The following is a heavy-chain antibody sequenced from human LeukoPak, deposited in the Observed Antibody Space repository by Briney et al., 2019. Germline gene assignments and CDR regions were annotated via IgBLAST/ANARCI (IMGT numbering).Heavy chain of an antibody. Sequence: GGSLRLSCGASGFTFSSYAMTWVRQAPGKGLEWVSAISSTGGYTYYTDSVKGRFTISRDNSKNTLYLEMNSLKVEDTAIYYCATHGSAHYYMDVWGKGTTVTISS. V-gene: IGHV3-23*01. J-gene: IGHJ6*03. CDR1: GFTFSSYA. D-gene: IGHD2-2*03. CDR3: ATHGSAHYYMDV. CDR2: ISSTGGYT.